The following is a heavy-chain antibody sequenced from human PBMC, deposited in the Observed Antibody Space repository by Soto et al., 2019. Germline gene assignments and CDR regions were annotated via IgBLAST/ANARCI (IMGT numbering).Heavy chain of an antibody. Sequence: GAEVKKPGASVKVSCKASGYRFTTYGITWVRLAPGQGLEWLGGISTYNGNTDYAQNLQDRVTMTTETSTSTAYMEVTSLTSDDTAVYYCARGLGTNGLDVWGQGTTVTVSS. CDR2: ISTYNGNT. D-gene: IGHD7-27*01. CDR1: GYRFTTYG. CDR3: ARGLGTNGLDV. J-gene: IGHJ6*02. V-gene: IGHV1-18*04.